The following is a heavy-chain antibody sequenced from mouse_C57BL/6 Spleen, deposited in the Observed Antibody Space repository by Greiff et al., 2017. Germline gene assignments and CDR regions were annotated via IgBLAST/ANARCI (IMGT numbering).Heavy chain of an antibody. CDR3: AYRELRRGMDY. Sequence: QVQLQQPGAELVKPGASVKMSCKASGYTFTSYWITWVKQRPGQGLEWIGDIYPGSGSTKYNEKFKSKATLTVDTSSSTAYMQLSSLTSEDSAVYYCAYRELRRGMDYWGQGTSVTVSS. CDR1: GYTFTSYW. J-gene: IGHJ4*01. CDR2: IYPGSGST. D-gene: IGHD2-4*01. V-gene: IGHV1-55*01.